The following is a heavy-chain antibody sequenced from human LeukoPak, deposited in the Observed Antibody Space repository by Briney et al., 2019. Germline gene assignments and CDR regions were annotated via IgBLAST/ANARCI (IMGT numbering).Heavy chain of an antibody. Sequence: PVGSLRLSCAASGVTFSRYAMSWVRQGPGEGLEWVSAISGSGGSTYYADSAKGRFTISRANSKNTLYLQMDSLRAEDTAVYYCAKGRMGSSYFDYWGQGTLVTVSS. V-gene: IGHV3-23*01. D-gene: IGHD2-2*01. J-gene: IGHJ4*02. CDR1: GVTFSRYA. CDR3: AKGRMGSSYFDY. CDR2: ISGSGGST.